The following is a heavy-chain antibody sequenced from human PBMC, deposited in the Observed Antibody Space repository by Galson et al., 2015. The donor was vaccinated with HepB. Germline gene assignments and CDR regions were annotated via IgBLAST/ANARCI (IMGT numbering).Heavy chain of an antibody. CDR2: MSSSTNYI. V-gene: IGHV3-21*01. CDR3: ATNTPAAVMRASGMDV. D-gene: IGHD2-2*01. J-gene: IGHJ6*02. Sequence: SLRLSCAASGFTFSNYSMNWVRQAPGKGLEWVSSMSSSTNYIYYADSVKGRFTVSIDNAKNSLFLQMNSLRAEDTAVYYCATNTPAAVMRASGMDVWGQGTAVTVSS. CDR1: GFTFSNYS.